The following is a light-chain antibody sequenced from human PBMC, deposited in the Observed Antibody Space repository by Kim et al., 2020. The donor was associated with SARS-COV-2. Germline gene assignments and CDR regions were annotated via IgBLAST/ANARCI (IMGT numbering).Light chain of an antibody. CDR2: STS. V-gene: IGLV7-43*01. CDR3: LLYYGGAQPWV. J-gene: IGLJ3*02. Sequence: GTGTLTLASSTAAVTSGYYPNWFQQKPGQAPRALISSTSNKHSWTPARCSGALLGGKAALTLSGVQPEDEAEYYCLLYYGGAQPWVFGGGTKLTVL. CDR1: TAAVTSGYY.